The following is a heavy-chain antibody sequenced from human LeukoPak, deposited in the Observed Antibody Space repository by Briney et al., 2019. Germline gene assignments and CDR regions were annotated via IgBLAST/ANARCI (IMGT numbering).Heavy chain of an antibody. CDR1: GYTFTSYG. J-gene: IGHJ4*02. CDR3: ARDRFIYCSGGSCRPLDY. D-gene: IGHD2-15*01. CDR2: ISAYNGNT. V-gene: IGHV1-18*01. Sequence: ASVKVSCKASGYTFTSYGISWVRQAPGQGLEWMGWISAYNGNTNYAQKLQGRVTMTTDTSTSTAYMELRSLRSDDTAVYYCARDRFIYCSGGSCRPLDYWGQGTLVTVSS.